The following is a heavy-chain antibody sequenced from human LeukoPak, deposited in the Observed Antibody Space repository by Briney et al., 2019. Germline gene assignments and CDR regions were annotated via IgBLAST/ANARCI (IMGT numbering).Heavy chain of an antibody. Sequence: SETLSLTCAVSGGSISSSNWWSWIRQPPGKGLEWIGEIYHSGSTNYNPSLKSRVTISVDKSKTQFSLKLSSVTAADTAVYYCARHWGYYGSGSYHKLDYWGQGTLVTVSS. CDR1: GGSISSSNW. CDR2: IYHSGST. CDR3: ARHWGYYGSGSYHKLDY. D-gene: IGHD3-10*01. V-gene: IGHV4-4*02. J-gene: IGHJ4*02.